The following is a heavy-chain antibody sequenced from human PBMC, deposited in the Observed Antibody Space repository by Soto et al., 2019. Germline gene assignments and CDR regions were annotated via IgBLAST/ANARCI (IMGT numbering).Heavy chain of an antibody. CDR2: INAGNGNT. CDR1: GYTFTSYA. D-gene: IGHD1-1*01. V-gene: IGHV1-3*01. CDR3: ARGTVGTHFDS. Sequence: QVQLVQSGAEAKKPGASVKVSFKASGYTFTSYAMHWVRQAPGQRLEWMGWINAGNGNTKYSQKFQGRVTITRDTSASTAYKELSSLRSEETAVYYCARGTVGTHFDSWGQGTLVTVSS. J-gene: IGHJ4*02.